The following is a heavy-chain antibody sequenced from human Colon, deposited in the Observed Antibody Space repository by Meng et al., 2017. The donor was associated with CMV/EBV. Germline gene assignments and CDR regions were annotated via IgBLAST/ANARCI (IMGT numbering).Heavy chain of an antibody. V-gene: IGHV3-30*02. Sequence: GGSLRLSCAASGFTFSSYTMHWVRQAPGKGLEWVTFIRFDGSAEYYADSVKGRLSISRDNAKNTVYLQMNSLRPEDSAVYYCAKDAGISAVGKGWIDPWGQGTLVTVSS. J-gene: IGHJ5*02. CDR1: GFTFSSYT. CDR2: IRFDGSAE. D-gene: IGHD6-13*01. CDR3: AKDAGISAVGKGWIDP.